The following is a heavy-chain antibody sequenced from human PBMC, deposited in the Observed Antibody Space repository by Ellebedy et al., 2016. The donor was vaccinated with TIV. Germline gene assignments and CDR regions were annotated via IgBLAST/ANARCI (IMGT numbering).Heavy chain of an antibody. V-gene: IGHV5-10-1*01. CDR3: ARAQWDSSGHFDY. CDR2: IDPSDSYT. D-gene: IGHD6-19*01. J-gene: IGHJ4*02. Sequence: GGSLRLSCKGSGYSFTSYWIGWVRQMPGKGLEWMGRIDPSDSYTNYSPSFQGHVTISADKSISTAYLQWSSLKASDTAMYYCARAQWDSSGHFDYWGQGTLVTVSS. CDR1: GYSFTSYW.